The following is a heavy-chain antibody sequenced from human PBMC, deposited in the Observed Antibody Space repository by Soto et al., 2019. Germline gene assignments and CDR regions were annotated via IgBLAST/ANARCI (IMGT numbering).Heavy chain of an antibody. Sequence: ASVKVSCKASGYTFTGYYMHWVRQAPGQGLEWMGWINPNSGGTNYAQKFQGWVTMTRDTSISTAYMELSRLRSDDTAVYYCARDFREYSGYEVYYYYYGMDVWGQGTTVTVS. CDR2: INPNSGGT. J-gene: IGHJ6*02. V-gene: IGHV1-2*04. CDR1: GYTFTGYY. D-gene: IGHD5-12*01. CDR3: ARDFREYSGYEVYYYYYGMDV.